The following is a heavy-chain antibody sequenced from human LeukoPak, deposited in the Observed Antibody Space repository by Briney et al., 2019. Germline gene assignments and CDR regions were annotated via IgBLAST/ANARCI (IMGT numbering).Heavy chain of an antibody. V-gene: IGHV5-51*01. CDR1: GYSFTSYW. CDR2: IYPGDSDT. CDR3: ARQTDYYGSGSQD. J-gene: IGHJ4*02. Sequence: GESLKISCKGSGYSFTSYWIGWVRQMPGKGLEWMGIIYPGDSDTRYSPSFQGQVTISADKSISTAHLQWSSLKASDTAMYYCARQTDYYGSGSQDWGQGTLVTVSS. D-gene: IGHD3-10*01.